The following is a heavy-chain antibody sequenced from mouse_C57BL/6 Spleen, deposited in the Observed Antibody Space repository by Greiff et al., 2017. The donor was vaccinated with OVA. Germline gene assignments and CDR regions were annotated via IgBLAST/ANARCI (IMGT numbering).Heavy chain of an antibody. CDR2: IDPANGNT. CDR1: GFNFKNTS. Sequence: EVQLQQSVAELVRPGASVKLSCTASGFNFKNTSMHWVKQRPEQGLEWIGRIDPANGNTKYAPKFQGKATITADTSSNTAYLQLRSLTSEDTAIFYCARDSGNYVEYFDYWGQGTTLTVSS. J-gene: IGHJ2*01. V-gene: IGHV14-3*01. CDR3: ARDSGNYVEYFDY. D-gene: IGHD2-1*01.